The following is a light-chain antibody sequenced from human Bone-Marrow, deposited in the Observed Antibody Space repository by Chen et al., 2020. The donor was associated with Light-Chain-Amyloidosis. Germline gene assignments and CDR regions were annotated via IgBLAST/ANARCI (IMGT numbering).Light chain of an antibody. CDR1: SSDVGGHNY. Sequence: QSALTQPPSASGSPGQSVTISCTGTSSDVGGHNYVSWYQQHPGKAPKLMIYEVTKRPSGVTDRFSGSKAGNTASLTVSGLHTEDEAAYYCSSYAGRNNLVFGGGTKLTVV. J-gene: IGLJ3*02. CDR2: EVT. CDR3: SSYAGRNNLV. V-gene: IGLV2-8*01.